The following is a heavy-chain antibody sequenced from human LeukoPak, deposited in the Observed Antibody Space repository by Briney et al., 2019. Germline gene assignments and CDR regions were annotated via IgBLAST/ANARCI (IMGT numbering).Heavy chain of an antibody. CDR3: ARDLNGRFDY. CDR1: GGSISSYY. V-gene: IGHV4-59*01. Sequence: SETLSLTCTVSGGSISSYYWSWIRQPPGKGLEWIGYIYYSGSTNYNPSLKSRVTISVDTSKNQFSLKLSSVTAVDTAAYYCARDLNGRFDYWGQGTLVTVSS. J-gene: IGHJ4*02. CDR2: IYYSGST.